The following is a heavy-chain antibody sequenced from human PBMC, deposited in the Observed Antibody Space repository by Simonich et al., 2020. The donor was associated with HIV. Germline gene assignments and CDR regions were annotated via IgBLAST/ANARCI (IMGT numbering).Heavy chain of an antibody. CDR2: INSDGSST. Sequence: EVQLVESGGGLVQPGGSLRLSCAASGFTFSSYWMHWVHQAPGKGLGWVSRINSDGSSTSYADSVKGRFTISRDNAKNTLYLQMNSLRAEDTAVYYCARAWGDAFDIWGQGTMVTVSS. D-gene: IGHD7-27*01. V-gene: IGHV3-74*01. CDR1: GFTFSSYW. CDR3: ARAWGDAFDI. J-gene: IGHJ3*02.